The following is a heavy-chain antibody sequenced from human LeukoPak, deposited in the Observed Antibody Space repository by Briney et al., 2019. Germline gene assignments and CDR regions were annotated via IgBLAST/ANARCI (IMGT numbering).Heavy chain of an antibody. CDR3: AKGSEIVVAFNAFDI. V-gene: IGHV3-30*18. J-gene: IGHJ3*02. Sequence: GGSLRLSCAASGFTFGSFGMHWVRQAPGKGLEWVAVISYDGSNKYYADSVKGRFSISRDNSKNTLNLQMNSLRVEDTAVYYCAKGSEIVVAFNAFDIWGQGTMVTVSS. CDR1: GFTFGSFG. D-gene: IGHD3-22*01. CDR2: ISYDGSNK.